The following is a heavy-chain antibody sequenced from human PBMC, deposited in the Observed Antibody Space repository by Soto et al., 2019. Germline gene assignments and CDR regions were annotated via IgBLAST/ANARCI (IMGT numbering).Heavy chain of an antibody. V-gene: IGHV4-61*01. J-gene: IGHJ3*02. CDR1: GDSVTSASYY. CDR3: ARYRGAPRLAFDI. D-gene: IGHD2-21*01. Sequence: QVQLQESGPGLVKPSETLSLTCTVSGDSVTSASYYWSWIRQPPGKGLEWIGYIYFRGSTSYNPFLNSRVTESRDPSKNQFSLKLSSRTAADTAMYYYARYRGAPRLAFDIWGQGTMVTVSS. CDR2: IYFRGST.